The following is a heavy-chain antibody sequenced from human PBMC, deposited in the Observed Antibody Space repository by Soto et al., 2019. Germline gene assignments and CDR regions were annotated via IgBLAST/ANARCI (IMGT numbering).Heavy chain of an antibody. CDR1: GFTFSSYW. CDR3: ARGEQRGCDY. Sequence: EVQLVESGGGLVQPGGSLRLSCAASGFTFSSYWMHWVRQAPGKGLVWVSRIKSDGSSTSYADSVKGRFTISRDNAKYTIYLQMNSLRGEDTAVYYCARGEQRGCDYWGQGTLVTVSS. J-gene: IGHJ4*02. D-gene: IGHD2-21*01. CDR2: IKSDGSST. V-gene: IGHV3-74*02.